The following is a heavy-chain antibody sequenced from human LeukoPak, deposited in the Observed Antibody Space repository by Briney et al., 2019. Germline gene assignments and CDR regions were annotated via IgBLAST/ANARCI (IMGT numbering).Heavy chain of an antibody. CDR1: GYTFTGYY. V-gene: IGHV1-2*02. J-gene: IGHJ4*02. CDR2: INPNSGGT. D-gene: IGHD3-9*01. Sequence: GASVKVSCKASGYTFTGYYMHWVRQAPGQGLEWMGWINPNSGGTNYAQKFQGRVTMTRDTSISTAYMELSRLRSDDTAVYYCAREAMDYDILTGYYRTHIYDYWGQGTLVTVSS. CDR3: AREAMDYDILTGYYRTHIYDY.